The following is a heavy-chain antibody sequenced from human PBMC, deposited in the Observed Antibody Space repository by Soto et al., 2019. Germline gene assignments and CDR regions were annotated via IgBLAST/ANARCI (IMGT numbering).Heavy chain of an antibody. J-gene: IGHJ3*02. Sequence: ASVKVSCKASGYTFTGYYMHWVRQAPGQGLEWMGWINPNSGGTNYAQKFQGRVTMTRDTSISTAYMELSRLRSDDTAVYYCARAHLALQQDDAFDIWGQGTMVTVSS. D-gene: IGHD6-13*01. CDR3: ARAHLALQQDDAFDI. CDR2: INPNSGGT. CDR1: GYTFTGYY. V-gene: IGHV1-2*02.